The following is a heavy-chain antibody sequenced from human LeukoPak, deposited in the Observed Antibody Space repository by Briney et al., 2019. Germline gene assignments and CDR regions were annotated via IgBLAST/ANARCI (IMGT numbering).Heavy chain of an antibody. J-gene: IGHJ5*02. CDR1: GGSFSGYY. Sequence: SETLSLTCAVYGGSFSGYYWRWIRQPPGKGLEWIGEINHSGSTNYNPSLKSRVTISVDTSKNQFSLRLSSVTAADTAVYYCATAAAGARGWFDPWGQGTPVTVSS. CDR3: ATAAAGARGWFDP. D-gene: IGHD6-13*01. CDR2: INHSGST. V-gene: IGHV4-34*01.